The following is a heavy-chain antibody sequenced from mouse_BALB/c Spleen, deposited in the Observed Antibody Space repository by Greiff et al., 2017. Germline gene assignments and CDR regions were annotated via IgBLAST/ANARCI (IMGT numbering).Heavy chain of an antibody. CDR3: AREGYGNYEAWFAY. J-gene: IGHJ3*01. Sequence: EVQLQESGPGLVKPSQSLSLTCTVTGYSITSDYAWNWIRQFPGNKLEWMGYISYSGSTSYNPSLKSRISITRDTSKNQFFLQLNSVTTEDTATYYCAREGYGNYEAWFAYWGQGTLVTVSA. D-gene: IGHD2-1*01. CDR1: GYSITSDYA. CDR2: ISYSGST. V-gene: IGHV3-2*02.